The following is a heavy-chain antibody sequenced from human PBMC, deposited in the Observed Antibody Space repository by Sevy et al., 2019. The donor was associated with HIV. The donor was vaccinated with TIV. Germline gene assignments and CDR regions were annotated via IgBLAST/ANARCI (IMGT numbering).Heavy chain of an antibody. Sequence: GGSLRLSCAASGFTSDDYTMHWARQVPGKGLEWVSLMSWDGGSTYYADFVKGRLTSFTDNSKNSLYLQMNRLRTEDTALYYCAKDSKQWLVKGGYFDYWGQGTLVTVSS. CDR3: AKDSKQWLVKGGYFDY. J-gene: IGHJ4*02. V-gene: IGHV3-43*01. CDR2: MSWDGGST. CDR1: GFTSDDYT. D-gene: IGHD6-19*01.